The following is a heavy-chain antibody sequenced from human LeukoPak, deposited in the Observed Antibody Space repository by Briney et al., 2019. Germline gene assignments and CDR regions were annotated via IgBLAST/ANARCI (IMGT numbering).Heavy chain of an antibody. CDR3: ARLHAGITMIVVAYDAFDI. CDR1: GYIYTSYW. Sequence: GESLKISCNSSGYIYTSYWIGWVRQMPGKGLEWMGIIYPGDSDTRYSPSFQGQVTISADKSISTAYLQWSSLKASDTAMYYCARLHAGITMIVVAYDAFDIWGQGTMVTVSS. CDR2: IYPGDSDT. D-gene: IGHD3-22*01. J-gene: IGHJ3*02. V-gene: IGHV5-51*01.